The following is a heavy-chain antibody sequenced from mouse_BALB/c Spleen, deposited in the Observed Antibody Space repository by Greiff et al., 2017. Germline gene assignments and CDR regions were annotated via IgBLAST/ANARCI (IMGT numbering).Heavy chain of an antibody. J-gene: IGHJ4*01. Sequence: QVQLQQSGPGLVQPSQSLSITCTVSGFSLTSYGVHWVRQSPGKGLEWLGVIWSGGSTDYNAAFISRLSISKDNSKSQVFFKMNSLQADDTAIYYCARPPYRYDYAMDYWGQGTSVTVSS. CDR2: IWSGGST. D-gene: IGHD2-14*01. V-gene: IGHV2-4-1*01. CDR3: ARPPYRYDYAMDY. CDR1: GFSLTSYG.